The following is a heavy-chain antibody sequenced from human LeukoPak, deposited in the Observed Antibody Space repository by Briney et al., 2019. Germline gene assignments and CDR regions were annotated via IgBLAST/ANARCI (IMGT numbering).Heavy chain of an antibody. CDR3: ARPDSLNYYGSGSFDY. V-gene: IGHV3-33*01. D-gene: IGHD3-10*01. J-gene: IGHJ4*02. CDR2: IWYDGSYK. CDR1: GFTFSTYG. Sequence: GGSLRLSCAASGFTFSTYGMLWVRQAPGKGLEWVAVIWYDGSYKYYADSVKGRFTISRDNSKNTLYLQMNSLRAEDTAVYYCARPDSLNYYGSGSFDYWGQGTLVTVSS.